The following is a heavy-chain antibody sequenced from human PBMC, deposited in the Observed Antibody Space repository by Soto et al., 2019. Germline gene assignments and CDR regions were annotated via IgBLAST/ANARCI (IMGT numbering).Heavy chain of an antibody. V-gene: IGHV4-4*07. CDR3: ARGYSSSPEVWFDP. Sequence: PSEPLSLTCAVSGASIGSDYWSWIRHPAGKGLEWIGRIYTSGSTNYNPSLKSRVTMSVDTSKNQFSLKLSSVTAADTAVYYCARGYSSSPEVWFDPWGQGTLVTSP. J-gene: IGHJ5*02. D-gene: IGHD6-13*01. CDR1: GASIGSDY. CDR2: IYTSGST.